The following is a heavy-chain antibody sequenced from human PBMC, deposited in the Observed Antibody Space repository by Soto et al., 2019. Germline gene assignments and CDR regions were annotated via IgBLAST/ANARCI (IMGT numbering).Heavy chain of an antibody. V-gene: IGHV4-59*01. CDR3: AQTPGWPGFDF. CDR1: GASISSRY. J-gene: IGHJ4*02. Sequence: QLQESGPGLVKSSETMSLTCTASGASISSRYWSWVRQPPGKGLEWLGHFYNGESTNYNPSRKRQVAISVHTSKNQVSLNLGSVTAADTAVYYCAQTPGWPGFDFWGQGLLVTVSS. D-gene: IGHD6-19*01. CDR2: FYNGEST.